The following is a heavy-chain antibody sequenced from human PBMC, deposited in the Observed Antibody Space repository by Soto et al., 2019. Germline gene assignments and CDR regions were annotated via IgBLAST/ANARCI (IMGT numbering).Heavy chain of an antibody. CDR3: ATGSLYCSSTSCYAGARY. Sequence: ASVKVSCKTSAYTFPSYDINWVRQATGQGLEWMGWMNPNSGNTGYAQKFQGRVTMTRNTSISTAYMELSSLRSEDTAVYYCATGSLYCSSTSCYAGARYRGKATLVTVSS. CDR1: AYTFPSYD. V-gene: IGHV1-8*01. CDR2: MNPNSGNT. J-gene: IGHJ4*02. D-gene: IGHD2-2*01.